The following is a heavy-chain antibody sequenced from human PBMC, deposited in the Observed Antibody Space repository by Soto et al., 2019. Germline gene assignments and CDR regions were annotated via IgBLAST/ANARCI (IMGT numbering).Heavy chain of an antibody. Sequence: AASVKVSCKASGYTFTGYYMHWVRQAPGQGLEWMGWINPNSGGTNYAQKFQGRVTMTRDTSISTAYMELSRLRSDDTAVYYCARMGSLTTVITGFDPWGQGTLVTVSS. CDR3: ARMGSLTTVITGFDP. V-gene: IGHV1-2*02. CDR2: INPNSGGT. D-gene: IGHD4-17*01. J-gene: IGHJ5*02. CDR1: GYTFTGYY.